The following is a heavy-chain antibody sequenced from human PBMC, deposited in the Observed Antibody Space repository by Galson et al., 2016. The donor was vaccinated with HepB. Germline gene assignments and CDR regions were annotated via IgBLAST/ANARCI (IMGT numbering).Heavy chain of an antibody. D-gene: IGHD3-22*01. Sequence: SLRLPCAASGITLRNFIIHWVRQPPGKGLEWVAAISHDDISKYYTDSVKGRFTISRDNSGNTVDLQMNSLRAEDTAVYYCARAAHSSGYCDVFDIWGQGTKVTVSS. CDR3: ARAAHSSGYCDVFDI. J-gene: IGHJ3*02. CDR1: GITLRNFI. V-gene: IGHV3-30-3*01. CDR2: ISHDDISK.